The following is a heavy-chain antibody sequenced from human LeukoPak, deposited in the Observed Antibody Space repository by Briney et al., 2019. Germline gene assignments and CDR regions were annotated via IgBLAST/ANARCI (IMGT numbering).Heavy chain of an antibody. CDR1: GFTFSSHA. CDR3: ARDRSGSSGWD. D-gene: IGHD6-19*01. CDR2: ISGSGGST. J-gene: IGHJ4*02. V-gene: IGHV3-23*01. Sequence: PGGSLRLSCAASGFTFSSHAMSWVRQAPGKGLEWVSTISGSGGSTYYADSVKGRFTISRDNSKNTLYLQMNSLRAEDTAVYYCARDRSGSSGWDWGQGTLVTVSS.